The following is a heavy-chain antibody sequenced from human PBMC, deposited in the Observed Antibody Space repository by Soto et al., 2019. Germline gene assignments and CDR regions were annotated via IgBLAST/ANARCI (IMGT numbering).Heavy chain of an antibody. Sequence: QVKLQESGPGLVKPSETLSLTCTVSGGSISSSSYYWGWIRQPPGKGLEWIGTIYFRGSTYYNPSLKSRVTIDVDTSKNQFSLKLSSVTAADTAVYYCARLPYSTSLDYWGQGTLVTVSS. J-gene: IGHJ4*02. CDR3: ARLPYSTSLDY. CDR1: GGSISSSSYY. CDR2: IYFRGST. D-gene: IGHD1-26*01. V-gene: IGHV4-39*01.